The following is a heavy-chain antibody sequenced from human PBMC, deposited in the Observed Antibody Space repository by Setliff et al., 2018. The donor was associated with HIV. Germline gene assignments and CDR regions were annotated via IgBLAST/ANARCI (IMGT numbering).Heavy chain of an antibody. V-gene: IGHV4-61*09. CDR3: ARAREGWKPFAFDY. CDR1: GGIISSDSFF. CDR2: ISATGST. J-gene: IGHJ4*02. D-gene: IGHD1-1*01. Sequence: SETLCLTCTVSGGIISSDSFFWSWIRQPAGKGLEWIGHISATGSTNYNPSLKSRVTMSLDTSKNQFSLNLNSVTAADAAVYFCARAREGWKPFAFDYWGQGTLVTVSS.